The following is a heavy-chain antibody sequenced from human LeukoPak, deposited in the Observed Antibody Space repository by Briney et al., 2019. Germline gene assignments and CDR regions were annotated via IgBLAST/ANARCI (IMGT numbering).Heavy chain of an antibody. CDR3: AKIGVYDAFDI. J-gene: IGHJ3*02. CDR1: GFTLTGYW. CDR2: INTDGTST. Sequence: GGSLRLSCAASGFTLTGYWMYWVRQAPGEGLVWVSRINTDGTSTAYADSVRGRFTISRDNAKNTLYLQMNSLRAEDTAVYYCAKIGVYDAFDIWGQGTMVTVSS. V-gene: IGHV3-74*01. D-gene: IGHD2-21*01.